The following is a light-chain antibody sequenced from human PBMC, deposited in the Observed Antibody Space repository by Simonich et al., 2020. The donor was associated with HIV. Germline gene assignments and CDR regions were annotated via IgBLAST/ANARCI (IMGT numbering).Light chain of an antibody. CDR2: GAS. CDR3: QQYNKWPPWT. CDR1: QSVSSN. V-gene: IGKV3-15*01. Sequence: EIVMTQSPATLSVSPGERPTLSCRASQSVSSNLAWYQQKPGQAPRLLIYGASTRATGIPARFSGSGSGTEFNLTISSLQSEDSAVYYCQQYNKWPPWTFGQGTKVEFK. J-gene: IGKJ1*01.